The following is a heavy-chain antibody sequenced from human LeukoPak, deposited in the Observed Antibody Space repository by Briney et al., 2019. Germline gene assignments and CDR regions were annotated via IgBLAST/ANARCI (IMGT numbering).Heavy chain of an antibody. D-gene: IGHD1-14*01. CDR2: IKQDGSEN. V-gene: IGHV3-7*02. J-gene: IGHJ4*02. CDR1: GFTFSDYW. Sequence: GGSLRLSCAASGFTFSDYWMSWVRQAPGKGLEWVANIKQDGSENNYVGSVKGRFTISRDNSKNTLYLQMSSLRAEDTAVFHCVKTTAQYYYDYWGQGTLVTVSS. CDR3: VKTTAQYYYDY.